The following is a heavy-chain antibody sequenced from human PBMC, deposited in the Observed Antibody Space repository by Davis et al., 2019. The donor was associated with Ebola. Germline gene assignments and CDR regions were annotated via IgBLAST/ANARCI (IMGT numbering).Heavy chain of an antibody. CDR2: INSDGSST. D-gene: IGHD6-13*01. J-gene: IGHJ6*02. Sequence: GESLKISCAASGFTFRIYGMNWVRQAPGKGLVWVSRINSDGSSTSYADSVKGRFTISRDNAKNTLYLQMNSLRAEDTAVYYCARDFTYSSSWYIGYGMDVWGQGTTVTVSS. CDR1: GFTFRIYG. V-gene: IGHV3-74*01. CDR3: ARDFTYSSSWYIGYGMDV.